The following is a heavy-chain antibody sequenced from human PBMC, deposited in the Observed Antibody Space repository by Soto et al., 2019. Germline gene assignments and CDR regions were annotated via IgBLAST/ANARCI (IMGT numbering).Heavy chain of an antibody. D-gene: IGHD1-7*01. CDR3: ARVPANWNYPDY. CDR2: IYYSGST. J-gene: IGHJ4*02. V-gene: IGHV4-30-4*01. CDR1: GGSISSGDYY. Sequence: SETLSLTCTVSGGSISSGDYYWSWIRQPPGKGLEWIGYIYYSGSTYYNPSLKSRVTISVDTSKNQFSLKLSSVTAADTAVYYCARVPANWNYPDYWGQGTLVTVSA.